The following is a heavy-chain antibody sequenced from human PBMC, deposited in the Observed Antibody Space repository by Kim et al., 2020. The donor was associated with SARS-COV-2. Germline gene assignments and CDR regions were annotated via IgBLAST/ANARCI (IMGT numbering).Heavy chain of an antibody. V-gene: IGHV3-21*01. CDR3: ARDLGVGVTRDY. J-gene: IGHJ4*02. CDR1: GFTFSSYS. D-gene: IGHD1-26*01. Sequence: GGSLRLSCAASGFTFSSYSMNWVRQAPGKGLEWVSSISSSSSYIYYADSVKGRFTISRDNAKNSLYLQMNSLRAEDTAVYYCARDLGVGVTRDYWGQGTLVTVSS. CDR2: ISSSSSYI.